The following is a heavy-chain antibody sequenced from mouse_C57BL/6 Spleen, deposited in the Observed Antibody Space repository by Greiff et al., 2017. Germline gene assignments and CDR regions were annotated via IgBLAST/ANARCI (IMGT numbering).Heavy chain of an antibody. Sequence: VQLVESGPELVKPGASVKISCKASGYAFSSSWMNWVKQRPGKGLEWIGRIYPGDGDTNYNGKFKGKATLTADKSSSTAYMQLSSLTSEDSAVYFCAKATVVATKYFDYWGQGTTLKVSS. D-gene: IGHD1-1*01. CDR2: IYPGDGDT. CDR3: AKATVVATKYFDY. J-gene: IGHJ2*01. V-gene: IGHV1-82*01. CDR1: GYAFSSSW.